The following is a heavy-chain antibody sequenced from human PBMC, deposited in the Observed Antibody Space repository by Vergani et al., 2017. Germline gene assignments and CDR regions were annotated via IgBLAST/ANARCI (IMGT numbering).Heavy chain of an antibody. J-gene: IGHJ4*02. D-gene: IGHD6-13*01. V-gene: IGHV3-30*18. CDR3: AKDRGIAAAGVDY. CDR2: ISYDGSNK. CDR1: GFTFSSYG. Sequence: QVQLVESGGGVVQPGRSLRLSCAASGFTFSSYGMHWVRQAPGKGLEWVAVISYDGSNKYYADSVKCRFTISRDNSKNTLYLQMNSLRAEDTAVYYCAKDRGIAAAGVDYWGQGTLVTVSS.